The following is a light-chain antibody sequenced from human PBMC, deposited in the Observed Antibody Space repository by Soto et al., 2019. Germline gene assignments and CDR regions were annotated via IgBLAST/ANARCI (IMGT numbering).Light chain of an antibody. CDR2: LGS. CDR1: QSLLHTDGYFY. Sequence: DIVMTQSPLSLPVTPGEPVSISCRSSQSLLHTDGYFYLDWYLQKPGQSPQVLIYLGSNRASGVPDRFSGIGSGTDFTLKISRVEAEDVGLYYCMQARQTPRTFGQGTRVEIK. CDR3: MQARQTPRT. V-gene: IGKV2-28*01. J-gene: IGKJ1*01.